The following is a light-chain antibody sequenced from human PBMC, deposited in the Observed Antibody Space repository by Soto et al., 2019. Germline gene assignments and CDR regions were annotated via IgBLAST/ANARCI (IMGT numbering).Light chain of an antibody. CDR3: HHYGRSPRT. CDR1: QSISSTY. CDR2: DIS. Sequence: EIVLTQSPGTLSLSPGEGATLSCRASQSISSTYLAWYQEKPGQTPRLLIYDISSRATGIPDRFSGSGSGTDFTLTISRLEPEDFAVYYCHHYGRSPRTFGQGTKVEV. V-gene: IGKV3-20*01. J-gene: IGKJ1*01.